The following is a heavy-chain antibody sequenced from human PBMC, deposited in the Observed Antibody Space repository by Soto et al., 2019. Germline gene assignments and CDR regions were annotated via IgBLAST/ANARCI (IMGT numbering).Heavy chain of an antibody. Sequence: EVQLVESGGVVVQPGGSLRLSCAASGFTFDDYTMHWVRQAPGKGLEWVSLISWDGGSTYYADSVKGRFTISRDNSNNSLYLQTNSLRTEDTALYYCAKGQSGYYKQTFDYWGQGTLFTVSS. J-gene: IGHJ4*02. D-gene: IGHD3-22*01. V-gene: IGHV3-43*01. CDR1: GFTFDDYT. CDR2: ISWDGGST. CDR3: AKGQSGYYKQTFDY.